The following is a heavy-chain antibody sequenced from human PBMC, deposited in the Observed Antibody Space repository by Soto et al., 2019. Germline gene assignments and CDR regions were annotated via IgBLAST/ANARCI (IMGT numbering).Heavy chain of an antibody. CDR3: ARDLRIQDTYYYGSGSYYNPNYYYGMDV. D-gene: IGHD3-10*01. CDR2: FDPEDGET. V-gene: IGHV1-24*01. J-gene: IGHJ6*02. CDR1: GYTLTELS. Sequence: ASVKVSCKVSGYTLTELSMHWVRQAPGKGLEWMGGFDPEDGETIYAQKFQGRVTMTRDTSISTAYMELSSLRSDDTAVYYCARDLRIQDTYYYGSGSYYNPNYYYGMDVWGQGTTVTV.